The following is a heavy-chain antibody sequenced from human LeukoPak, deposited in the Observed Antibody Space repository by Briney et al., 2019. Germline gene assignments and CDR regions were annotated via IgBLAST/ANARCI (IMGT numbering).Heavy chain of an antibody. Sequence: PGGSLRLSCAASGFTFSSYAMSWVRQAPGKGLEWVANIKQDGSEKYYVDSVKGRFTISRDNAKNSLYLQMNSLRAEDTAVYYCASLAKSTLWFGESIDYWGQGTLVTVSS. CDR3: ASLAKSTLWFGESIDY. D-gene: IGHD3-10*01. J-gene: IGHJ4*02. CDR2: IKQDGSEK. CDR1: GFTFSSYA. V-gene: IGHV3-7*01.